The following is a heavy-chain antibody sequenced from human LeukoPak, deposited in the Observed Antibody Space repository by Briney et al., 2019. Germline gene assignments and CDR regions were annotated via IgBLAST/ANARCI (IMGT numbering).Heavy chain of an antibody. CDR1: GFTFSSYG. Sequence: GGSLRLSCAASGFTFSSYGMHWVRQAPGKGLEWVAVISYDGSNKYYADSVKGRFTISRDNSKNTLYLQMNSLRAEDTAVYYCAKMKIHSSSWYFDYWGQGTLVTVSS. V-gene: IGHV3-30*18. CDR2: ISYDGSNK. J-gene: IGHJ4*02. D-gene: IGHD6-13*01. CDR3: AKMKIHSSSWYFDY.